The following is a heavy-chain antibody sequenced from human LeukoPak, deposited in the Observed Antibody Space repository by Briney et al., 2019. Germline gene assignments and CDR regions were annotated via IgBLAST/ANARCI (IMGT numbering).Heavy chain of an antibody. J-gene: IGHJ4*02. CDR1: GFTVSSNY. V-gene: IGHV3-66*01. CDR2: IYSGGST. D-gene: IGHD3-3*01. CDR3: ARDRGTYNFWSGYYSNYYFDY. Sequence: GGSLRLSCAASGFTVSSNYMSWDRQAPGKGLEWVSVIYSGGSTYYADSVKGRFTISRDNSKNTPYLQMNSLRAEDTAVYYCARDRGTYNFWSGYYSNYYFDYWGQGTLVTVSS.